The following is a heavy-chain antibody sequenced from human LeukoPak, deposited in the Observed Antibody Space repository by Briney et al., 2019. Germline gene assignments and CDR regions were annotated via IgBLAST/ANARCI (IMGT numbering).Heavy chain of an antibody. Sequence: ASVNVSCKASGYTFTNYGISWVRQAPGQGLEWMGWISADNGDTNYAQKFQGRVTMNTDTMTTDTSTSTVYMELRSLTSDDTAVYYCARVRGYYDSSGYYPNEYFQHWGQGTLVTVSS. V-gene: IGHV1-18*01. CDR1: GYTFTNYG. CDR3: ARVRGYYDSSGYYPNEYFQH. CDR2: ISADNGDT. D-gene: IGHD3-22*01. J-gene: IGHJ1*01.